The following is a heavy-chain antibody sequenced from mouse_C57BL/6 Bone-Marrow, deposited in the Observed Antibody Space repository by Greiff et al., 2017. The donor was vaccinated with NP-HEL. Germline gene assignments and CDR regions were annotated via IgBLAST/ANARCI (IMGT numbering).Heavy chain of an antibody. D-gene: IGHD1-1*01. CDR2: IDPENGDT. Sequence: VQLQQSGAELVRPGASVKLSCTASGFNIKDDYMHWVKQRPEQGLEWIGWIDPENGDTSCASKFQGKATITADTSSNTAYLQLSSLTSEDTAVYYCTTRYGSRPHWYFDVWGTGTTVTVSS. CDR1: GFNIKDDY. J-gene: IGHJ1*03. CDR3: TTRYGSRPHWYFDV. V-gene: IGHV14-4*01.